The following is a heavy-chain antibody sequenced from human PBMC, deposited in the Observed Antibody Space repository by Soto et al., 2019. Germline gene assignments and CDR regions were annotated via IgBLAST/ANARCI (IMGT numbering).Heavy chain of an antibody. Sequence: EVQLLESGGGLVQPGASLTLACATSGFTFSSDALNWVRQAPGKGLEWVSGISASGGRTYYADSVKGRFTISRDNSKSTLYLQMSGLRAEDAAVYYCAKSPRSAYGPPWDYWGLGTLVTVSS. V-gene: IGHV3-23*01. CDR3: AKSPRSAYGPPWDY. CDR2: ISASGGRT. D-gene: IGHD5-12*01. CDR1: GFTFSSDA. J-gene: IGHJ4*02.